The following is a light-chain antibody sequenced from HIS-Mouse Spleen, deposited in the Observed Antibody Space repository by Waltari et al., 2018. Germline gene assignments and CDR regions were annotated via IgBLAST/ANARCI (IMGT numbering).Light chain of an antibody. CDR1: SSNIGNSY. CDR2: DNK. J-gene: IGLJ3*02. CDR3: GTWDSSLSAWV. Sequence: QSVLTQPPSVSAAPGQKVTISCSGSSSNIGNSYVSWYQQLPGTAPKLHIYDNKKRHSGIPDRFSGSKSGTSATLGITGLQTGDEADYYCGTWDSSLSAWVFGGGTKLTVL. V-gene: IGLV1-51*01.